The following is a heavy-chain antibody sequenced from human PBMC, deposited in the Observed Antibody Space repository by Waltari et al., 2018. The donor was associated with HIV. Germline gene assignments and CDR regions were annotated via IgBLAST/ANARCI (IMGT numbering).Heavy chain of an antibody. CDR3: AREGGRDCSGGSCYIDY. CDR1: GCPFRRSW. Sequence: EVEVVESGGGWVQPGGSLSLACAVSGCPFRRSWLRSVRQAPGKGLAWVANINQDGSESYYVGSVEGRFTISRDNTKNLLYLQMNSLRAEDTAVYYCAREGGRDCSGGSCYIDYWGQGTLVTVSS. V-gene: IGHV3-7*01. D-gene: IGHD2-15*01. CDR2: INQDGSES. J-gene: IGHJ4*02.